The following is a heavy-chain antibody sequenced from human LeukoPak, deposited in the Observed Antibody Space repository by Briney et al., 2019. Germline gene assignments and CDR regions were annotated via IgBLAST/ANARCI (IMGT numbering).Heavy chain of an antibody. V-gene: IGHV4-39*07. Sequence: SETLSLTCTVSGGSISSSSYYWGWIRQPPGKGLEWIGSIYYSGSTYYNPSLKSRVTISVDTSKNQFSLKLSSVTAADTAVYYCARGVVIAPQTFDYWGQGTLVTASS. CDR1: GGSISSSSYY. D-gene: IGHD2-21*01. CDR2: IYYSGST. CDR3: ARGVVIAPQTFDY. J-gene: IGHJ4*02.